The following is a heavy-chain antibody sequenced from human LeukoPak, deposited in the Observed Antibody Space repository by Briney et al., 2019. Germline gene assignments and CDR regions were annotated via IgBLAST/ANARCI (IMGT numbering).Heavy chain of an antibody. CDR2: IWYDGNNK. CDR3: ARQHCSGGDCYFFD. V-gene: IGHV3-33*01. D-gene: IGHD2-15*01. J-gene: IGHJ4*02. Sequence: PGRSLRLSCAASGFTFSSYGMHWVRQVPGKGLEWVALIWYDGNNKYYADSVKGRFTISRDNSKNTLYLQLNSLRAEDTAVYYCARQHCSGGDCYFFDWGQGTLVTVSS. CDR1: GFTFSSYG.